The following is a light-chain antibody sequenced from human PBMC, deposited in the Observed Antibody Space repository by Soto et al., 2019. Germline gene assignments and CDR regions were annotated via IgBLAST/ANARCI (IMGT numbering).Light chain of an antibody. V-gene: IGKV3-11*01. J-gene: IGKJ1*01. CDR1: QSVSAY. CDR2: DAS. Sequence: EIVLTQSPATLSLSPGERATLSCRASQSVSAYLAWYQQKPDQAPRLLIYDASNRATGIPARFSGSGSGTDFTLTISSLEPEDFAVYYCQQYNNWPPWTFGQGTKVDI. CDR3: QQYNNWPPWT.